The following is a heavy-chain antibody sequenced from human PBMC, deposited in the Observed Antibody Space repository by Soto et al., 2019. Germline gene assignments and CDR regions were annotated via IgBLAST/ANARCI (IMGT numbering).Heavy chain of an antibody. J-gene: IGHJ4*02. D-gene: IGHD2-21*02. CDR1: GYTFTSYG. CDR2: ISAYNGNT. Sequence: QVQLVQSGAEVKKPGASVKVSCKASGYTFTSYGISWVRQAPGQGLEWMGWISAYNGNTNYAQKLQGRVTMTTDTSTSTAYMEPRSLRSDDTAVYYCARDRPLAYCGGDCYSFADYWGQGTLVTVSS. V-gene: IGHV1-18*01. CDR3: ARDRPLAYCGGDCYSFADY.